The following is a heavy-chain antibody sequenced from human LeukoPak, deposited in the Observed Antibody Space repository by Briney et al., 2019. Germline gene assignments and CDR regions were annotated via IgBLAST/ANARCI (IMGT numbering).Heavy chain of an antibody. CDR1: GFTFSSYA. J-gene: IGHJ4*02. CDR3: AKDLGYYDSSGLT. D-gene: IGHD3-22*01. Sequence: PGGSLRLSCAASGFTFSSYAMSWVRQAPGKGLEWVSAISGSGGSTYYADSVKGRFTISRDNSKNTLYLQMNSLTAEDTAVYYCAKDLGYYDSSGLTWGQGTLVTVSS. V-gene: IGHV3-23*01. CDR2: ISGSGGST.